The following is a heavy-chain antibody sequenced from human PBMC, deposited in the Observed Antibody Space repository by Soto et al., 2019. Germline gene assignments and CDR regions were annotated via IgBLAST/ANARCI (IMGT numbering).Heavy chain of an antibody. CDR2: ISGGGYNK. V-gene: IGHV3-23*01. CDR3: AKDRGSSATYFDY. D-gene: IGHD2-2*01. CDR1: GFTCSSFG. Sequence: EVRLLESGGGLVQTGGSLRLSCAASGFTCSSFGMNWVRQAPGKGLEWLAVISGGGYNKYYAESVKGRFAISTDNSENRAFMQMNTLRADDTAVYYCAKDRGSSATYFDYWRRGVLVTISS. J-gene: IGHJ4*02.